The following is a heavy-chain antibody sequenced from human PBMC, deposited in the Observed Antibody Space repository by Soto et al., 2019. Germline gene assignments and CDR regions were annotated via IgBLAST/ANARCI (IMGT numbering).Heavy chain of an antibody. Sequence: EVQLVESGGGLVQPGGSLRLSCATSGFILSDCAMNWVRQAPGKGLEWVSYIIRSSSVIDYAESVKGRFTVSRDNARNSLYLQMNSLRAEDTAVDYCARELIWVSNLYYYMDVWGKGTTVTVSS. D-gene: IGHD3-16*01. CDR1: GFILSDCA. CDR2: IIRSSSVI. J-gene: IGHJ6*03. CDR3: ARELIWVSNLYYYMDV. V-gene: IGHV3-48*01.